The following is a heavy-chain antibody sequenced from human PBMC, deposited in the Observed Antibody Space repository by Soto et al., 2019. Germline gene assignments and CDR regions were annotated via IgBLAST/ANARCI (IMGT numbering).Heavy chain of an antibody. CDR2: ISSSSSTI. Sequence: EVQLVESGGGLVQPGGSLRLSCAASGFTFSSYSMNWVRQAPGKGLEWVSYISSSSSTIYYADSVKGRFTISRDNAKNSLYLQMNSLRAEDTAVYYCARDLRRCSSTSCHVYWGQGTLVTVSS. CDR3: ARDLRRCSSTSCHVY. J-gene: IGHJ4*02. V-gene: IGHV3-48*01. D-gene: IGHD2-2*01. CDR1: GFTFSSYS.